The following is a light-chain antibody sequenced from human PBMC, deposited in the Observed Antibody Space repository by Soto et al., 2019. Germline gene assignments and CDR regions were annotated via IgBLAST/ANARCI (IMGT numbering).Light chain of an antibody. V-gene: IGKV3-15*01. CDR2: GAS. CDR3: QQYNKWPQLT. J-gene: IGKJ4*01. CDR1: QSVGSN. Sequence: EIVLTQSPGILSVSPGERATLSCRASQSVGSNLAWYQQKPGQAPRLLIYGASTRATGTPARFSGSGSGTEFTLTISSLQSEDFAVYYCQQYNKWPQLTFGGGTKVDIK.